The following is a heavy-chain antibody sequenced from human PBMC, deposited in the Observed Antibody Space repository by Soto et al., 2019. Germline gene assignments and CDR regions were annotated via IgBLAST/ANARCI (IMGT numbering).Heavy chain of an antibody. CDR2: IYTSGST. CDR3: AREMDYYDSPGAFDI. J-gene: IGHJ3*02. D-gene: IGHD3-22*01. Sequence: SETLSLTCTVSGGSISSYYWIWIRQPAGKGLEWIGRIYTSGSTNYNSSLKSRVTMSVDTSKNQFSLKLSSVTAADTAVYYCAREMDYYDSPGAFDIWGQGTMVTVSS. CDR1: GGSISSYY. V-gene: IGHV4-4*07.